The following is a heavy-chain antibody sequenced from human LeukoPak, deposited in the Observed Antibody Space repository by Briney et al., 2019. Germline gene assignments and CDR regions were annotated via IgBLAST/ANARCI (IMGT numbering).Heavy chain of an antibody. J-gene: IGHJ5*01. CDR1: GFTFSSYA. D-gene: IGHD2-15*01. CDR3: VKDYCHGGFCPFPFFDS. V-gene: IGHV3-23*01. Sequence: GGSLRLSCAASGFTFSSYAMSWVRQAPGKSLEWVSGIGGSGSRTYYADSVKGRFVLSRDNSRNTVYLQMNSLRAEDTATYYCVKDYCHGGFCPFPFFDSWGQGTLVTVSS. CDR2: IGGSGSRT.